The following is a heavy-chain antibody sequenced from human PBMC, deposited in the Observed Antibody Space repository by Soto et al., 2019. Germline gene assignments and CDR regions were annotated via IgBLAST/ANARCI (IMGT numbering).Heavy chain of an antibody. CDR2: VSGSGGST. CDR3: ARRGAGTYFDY. V-gene: IGHV3-23*01. J-gene: IGHJ4*02. D-gene: IGHD6-13*01. CDR1: GFTFSSYA. Sequence: EVQLLESGGGLVQPGGSLRLSCAASGFTFSSYAMRWVRQAPGKGLEWVSAVSGSGGSTYYADSVKGRFTISRDNSKKTLYVQMRSLRAEDTAVYYCARRGAGTYFDYWGQGTLVTVSS.